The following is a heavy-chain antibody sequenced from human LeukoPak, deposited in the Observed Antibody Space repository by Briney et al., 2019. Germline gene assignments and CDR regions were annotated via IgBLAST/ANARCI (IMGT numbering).Heavy chain of an antibody. CDR1: GYTFTSYA. Sequence: GASVKVSCKASGYTFTSYAMHWVRQAPGQGLEWMGWINAGNGNTKYSQKFQGRVTITRDTSASTAYMEPSSQRSEDTAVYYCARDGPPNIPVRFDPWGQGTLVTVSS. CDR3: ARDGPPNIPVRFDP. CDR2: INAGNGNT. J-gene: IGHJ5*02. V-gene: IGHV1-3*01. D-gene: IGHD2-2*02.